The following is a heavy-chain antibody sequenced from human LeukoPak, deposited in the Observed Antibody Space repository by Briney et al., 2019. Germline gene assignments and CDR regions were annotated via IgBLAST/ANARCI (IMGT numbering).Heavy chain of an antibody. Sequence: GSLRLSCAPSGFTFSSYEMNWVRQPPGKGLEWIGEIYHSGSTNYNPSLKSRVTISVDKSKNQFSLKLSSVTAADTAVYYCARFMDNWNDANYYFDYWGQGTLVTVSS. D-gene: IGHD1-1*01. J-gene: IGHJ4*02. CDR3: ARFMDNWNDANYYFDY. CDR1: GFTFSSYEM. V-gene: IGHV4-4*02. CDR2: IYHSGST.